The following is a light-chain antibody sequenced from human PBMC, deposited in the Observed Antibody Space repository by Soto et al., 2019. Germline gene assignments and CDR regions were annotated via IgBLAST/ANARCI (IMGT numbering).Light chain of an antibody. CDR2: HTS. J-gene: IGKJ1*01. Sequence: EIVLTQSPATLSLSPGERATLSCRASQSVRSDLGWYQQKPGQAPRLLIYHTSNRATGIPARFSGGGSGTDFTLTISSLQPEDFGIYYCQQSLHWPLTFGQGTKVEIK. CDR3: QQSLHWPLT. V-gene: IGKV3-11*01. CDR1: QSVRSD.